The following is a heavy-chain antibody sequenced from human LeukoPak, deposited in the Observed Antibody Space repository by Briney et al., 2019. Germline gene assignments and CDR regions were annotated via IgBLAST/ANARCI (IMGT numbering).Heavy chain of an antibody. CDR2: INTNTGNP. D-gene: IGHD6-13*01. J-gene: IGHJ4*02. V-gene: IGHV7-4-1*02. Sequence: ASVKVSCKASGYTFTSYAMNWVRQAPGQGLEWMGWINTNTGNPTYAQGFTGRFVFSLDTSVSTAYLQISSLKAEDTAVYYCARVGAAAGTQKPYFDYWGQGTLVTVSS. CDR3: ARVGAAAGTQKPYFDY. CDR1: GYTFTSYA.